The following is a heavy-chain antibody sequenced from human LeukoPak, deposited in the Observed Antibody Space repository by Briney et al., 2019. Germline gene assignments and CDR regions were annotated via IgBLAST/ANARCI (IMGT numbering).Heavy chain of an antibody. V-gene: IGHV1-2*02. CDR1: GYTFTGYY. D-gene: IGHD3-9*01. J-gene: IGHJ4*02. CDR2: INPNSGGT. CDR3: ARDLPLTGLYDH. Sequence: ASVKVSCKASGYTFTGYYMHWVRQAPGQGLEWMGWINPNSGGTNYAQKFQGRVTMTRDTSISTAYMELSRLRSDDTAVYYCARDLPLTGLYDHWGQGTLVTVSS.